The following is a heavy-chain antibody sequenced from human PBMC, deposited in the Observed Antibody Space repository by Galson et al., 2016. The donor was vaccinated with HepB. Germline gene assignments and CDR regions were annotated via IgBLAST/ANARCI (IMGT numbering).Heavy chain of an antibody. V-gene: IGHV3-23*01. Sequence: SLRLSCAASGFTFSSYAMSWVRQAPGKGLEWVSGISGSGDSTYYADSVKGRFTISRDNAKSTLYLEMNSLGGEDRAVYYCAKDLGISMIVVAPGFDYWGQGTLVTVSS. J-gene: IGHJ4*02. CDR3: AKDLGISMIVVAPGFDY. CDR2: ISGSGDST. D-gene: IGHD3-22*01. CDR1: GFTFSSYA.